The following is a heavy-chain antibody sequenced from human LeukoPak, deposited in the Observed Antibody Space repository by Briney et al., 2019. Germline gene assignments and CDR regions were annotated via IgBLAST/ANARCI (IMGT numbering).Heavy chain of an antibody. Sequence: PPETLSLTCAVSGDSFTDYYWSWIRQPPGKGLEWIGEINHSGSTNYNPSLKSRVTISVDTSKSQFSLKLSSVTAADTAVYYCATQILLCHYYWGQGTLVTVSS. V-gene: IGHV4-34*01. CDR1: GDSFTDYY. D-gene: IGHD3-10*01. J-gene: IGHJ4*02. CDR3: ATQILLCHYY. CDR2: INHSGST.